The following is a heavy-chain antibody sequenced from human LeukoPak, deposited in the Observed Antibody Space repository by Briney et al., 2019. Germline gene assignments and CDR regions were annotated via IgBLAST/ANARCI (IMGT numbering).Heavy chain of an antibody. J-gene: IGHJ3*02. D-gene: IGHD3-22*01. Sequence: SETLSLTCAVSGGSISSGGYSWNWIRQPPGKGLEWIGYIYNSGSTSYNPSLKSRITMSVDTSKNQFSLRLSSVTAADTAVYYCARDRYYYDTSGPPLDIWGQGTMVTVSS. CDR2: IYNSGST. V-gene: IGHV4-30-4*07. CDR3: ARDRYYYDTSGPPLDI. CDR1: GGSISSGGYS.